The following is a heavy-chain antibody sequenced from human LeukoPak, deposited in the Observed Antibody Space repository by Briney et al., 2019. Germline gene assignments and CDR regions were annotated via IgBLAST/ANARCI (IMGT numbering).Heavy chain of an antibody. V-gene: IGHV1-69*05. CDR2: IIPIFGTA. J-gene: IGHJ6*03. D-gene: IGHD4-11*01. CDR3: ARSTTVTPFYYYMDV. Sequence: ALVKVSCKASGGTFSSYAISWVRQAPGQGLEWMGGIIPIFGTANYAQKFQGRVTITTDESTSTAYMELSSLRSEDTAVYYCARSTTVTPFYYYMDVWGKGTTVTVSS. CDR1: GGTFSSYA.